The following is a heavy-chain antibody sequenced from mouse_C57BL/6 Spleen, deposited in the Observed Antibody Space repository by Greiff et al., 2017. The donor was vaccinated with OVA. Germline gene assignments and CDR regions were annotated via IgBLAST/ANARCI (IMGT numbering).Heavy chain of an antibody. CDR2: IDPSDSET. Sequence: QVQLQQPGAELVRPGSSVKLSCKASGYTFTSYWMHWVKQRPIQGLEWIGNIDPSDSETHYYQQFKDKATLTVDKSSSTAYMQLSRLTSEDSAVFYFATGYYGSSLYALAYWGQGTSVTVSS. CDR3: ATGYYGSSLYALAY. V-gene: IGHV1-52*01. CDR1: GYTFTSYW. D-gene: IGHD1-1*01. J-gene: IGHJ4*01.